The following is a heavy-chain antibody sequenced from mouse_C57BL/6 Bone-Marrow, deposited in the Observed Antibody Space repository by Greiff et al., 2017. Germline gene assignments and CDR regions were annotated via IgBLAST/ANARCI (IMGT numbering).Heavy chain of an antibody. Sequence: QVQLQQPGAELMKPGASVKLSCKASGYTFTSYWMQWVKQRPGQGLEWIGEIDPSDSYTNYNQKFKGKATLTVDTSSSTAYMQLSSLTSEDSAVYYCARRGWLLSYFDYWGQGTTLTVSS. CDR2: IDPSDSYT. CDR3: ARRGWLLSYFDY. CDR1: GYTFTSYW. D-gene: IGHD2-3*01. J-gene: IGHJ2*01. V-gene: IGHV1-50*01.